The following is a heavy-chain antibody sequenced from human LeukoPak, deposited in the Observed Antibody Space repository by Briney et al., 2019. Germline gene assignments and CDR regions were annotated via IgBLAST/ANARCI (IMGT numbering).Heavy chain of an antibody. CDR2: IKQDGSEK. J-gene: IGHJ4*02. CDR1: GFTFSSYW. Sequence: GGSLRLSCAASGFTFSSYWMSWVRQAPGKGLEWVANIKQDGSEKYYVDSVKGRFTISRDNAKNSLYLQMSSLRAEDTAVYYCARDKGSGSGWYEGVDYWGQGTLVTVSS. V-gene: IGHV3-7*01. CDR3: ARDKGSGSGWYEGVDY. D-gene: IGHD6-19*01.